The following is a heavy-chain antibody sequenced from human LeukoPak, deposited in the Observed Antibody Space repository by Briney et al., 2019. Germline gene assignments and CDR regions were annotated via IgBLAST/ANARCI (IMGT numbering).Heavy chain of an antibody. J-gene: IGHJ5*02. CDR1: AYSISSGYR. V-gene: IGHV4-38-2*02. Sequence: SETLSLTCAVSAYSISSGYRWGWIRQPPGKGLEWIGSIYHSGITYYNPSLKSRVTISVDTSNNQFSLELTSVTAADTAVYYCARDSSVYYYDSSGYYPCNWFDPWGQGTLVTVSS. CDR3: ARDSSVYYYDSSGYYPCNWFDP. CDR2: IYHSGIT. D-gene: IGHD3-22*01.